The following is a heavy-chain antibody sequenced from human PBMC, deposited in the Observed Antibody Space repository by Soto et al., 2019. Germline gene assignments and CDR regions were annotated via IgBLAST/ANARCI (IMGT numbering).Heavy chain of an antibody. Sequence: ASVKVSCKTSGYTFSNYGITWVRQAPGQPLEWLGWISLYSDGTNYAQKFQGRVTITADESTSTAYMELSSLRSEDTAVYYCARVEERYGMDVWGQGTTVTVSS. V-gene: IGHV1-18*01. CDR3: ARVEERYGMDV. D-gene: IGHD1-1*01. CDR1: GYTFSNYG. J-gene: IGHJ6*02. CDR2: ISLYSDGT.